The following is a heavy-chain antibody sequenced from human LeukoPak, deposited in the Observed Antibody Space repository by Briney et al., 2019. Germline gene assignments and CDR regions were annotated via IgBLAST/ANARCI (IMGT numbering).Heavy chain of an antibody. CDR1: GFTFSSYW. CDR3: ARDNNDYYAGMDV. J-gene: IGHJ6*04. Sequence: GGSLRLSCAASGFTFSSYWMSWVRQAPGKGLEWVANIKQDGSEKNYVDSVRGRFTISRDSAKNSLFLQINSLTAEDTAVYFCARDNNDYYAGMDVWGKGTTVTVSS. CDR2: IKQDGSEK. D-gene: IGHD1/OR15-1a*01. V-gene: IGHV3-7*01.